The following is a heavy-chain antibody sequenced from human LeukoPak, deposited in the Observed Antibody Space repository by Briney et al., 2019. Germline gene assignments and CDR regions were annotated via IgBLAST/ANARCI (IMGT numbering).Heavy chain of an antibody. Sequence: GGSLRLSCAASGFTASSNYMSWVRQAPGKGLEWVSVIYSGSSADYADSVKGRFTISRDNSKNTLYLQMNSLRAEDTAVYYCARDYRTTSGAFDIWGQGTMVTVSS. CDR1: GFTASSNY. J-gene: IGHJ3*02. D-gene: IGHD3-10*01. CDR2: IYSGSSA. CDR3: ARDYRTTSGAFDI. V-gene: IGHV3-53*01.